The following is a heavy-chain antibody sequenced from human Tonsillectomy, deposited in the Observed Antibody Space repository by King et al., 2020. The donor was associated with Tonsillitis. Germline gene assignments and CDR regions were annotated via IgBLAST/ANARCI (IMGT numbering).Heavy chain of an antibody. CDR3: ATYDFWSGVRFDY. V-gene: IGHV4-61*01. J-gene: IGHJ4*02. CDR1: GGSVSSGSYY. CDR2: IYYSGST. Sequence: QLQESGPGLVKPSETLSLTCTFSGGSVSSGSYYWGWIRQPPGKGLEWIGYIYYSGSTNYNPSLKSRVTLSVDTSKNQFSLKLSSVTAADTAVYYCATYDFWSGVRFDYWGQGTLVTVSS. D-gene: IGHD3-3*01.